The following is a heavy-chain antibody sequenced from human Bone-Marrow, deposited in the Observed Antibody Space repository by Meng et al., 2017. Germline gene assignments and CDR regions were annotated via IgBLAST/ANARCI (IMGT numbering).Heavy chain of an antibody. CDR3: ARGPTTMAHDFDY. CDR2: INHSGST. J-gene: IGHJ4*02. D-gene: IGHD4-11*01. Sequence: QVQLQQWRAGLLKPSETLSLTCVVSGGSFSDYYWSWIRHPPGKGLEWIGEINHSGSTNYNPSLESRATISVDTSQNNLSLKLSSVTAADSAVYYCARGPTTMAHDFDYWGQGTLVTVSS. V-gene: IGHV4-34*01. CDR1: GGSFSDYY.